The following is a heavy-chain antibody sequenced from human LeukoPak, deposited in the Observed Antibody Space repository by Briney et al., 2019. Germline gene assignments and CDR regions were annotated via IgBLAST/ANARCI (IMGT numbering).Heavy chain of an antibody. J-gene: IGHJ4*02. CDR2: FYHSGST. CDR3: ARDGAPSLGISDY. V-gene: IGHV4-38-2*02. Sequence: SETLSLTCAVSGYSISSGYYWGWIRQPPGKGLEWIGSFYHSGSTYYNPSLKSRVTISVDTSKNQFSLKLSSVTAADTAVYYCARDGAPSLGISDYWGQGTLVTVSS. D-gene: IGHD7-27*01. CDR1: GYSISSGYY.